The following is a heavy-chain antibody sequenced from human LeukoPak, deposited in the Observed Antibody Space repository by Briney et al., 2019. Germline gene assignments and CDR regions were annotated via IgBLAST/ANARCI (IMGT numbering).Heavy chain of an antibody. Sequence: SETLSLTCTVSGGSISSYYWRWIRQPPGKGLEGMGYIYYSGSTNYNPSLKSRATISVDTSKNQFSLKLSSVTAADTAVYYCARLSWELRRGGFDPWGQGTLVTVSS. D-gene: IGHD1-26*01. J-gene: IGHJ5*02. CDR3: ARLSWELRRGGFDP. CDR2: IYYSGST. V-gene: IGHV4-59*08. CDR1: GGSISSYY.